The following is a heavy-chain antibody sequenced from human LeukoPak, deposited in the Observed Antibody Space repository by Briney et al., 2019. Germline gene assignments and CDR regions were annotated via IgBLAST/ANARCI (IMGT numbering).Heavy chain of an antibody. CDR1: GFSFSNYN. CDR3: ASPSAAAGSYYYYGMDV. CDR2: VTTSSSAI. Sequence: GGSLRLSCAASGFSFSNYNMNWVRQGPGKGLEWISYVTTSSSAIYYADSVKGRFTISRDNAKNSLYLQMNSLRAEDTAVYYCASPSAAAGSYYYYGMDVWGEGTTVTVSS. V-gene: IGHV3-48*04. D-gene: IGHD6-13*01. J-gene: IGHJ6*01.